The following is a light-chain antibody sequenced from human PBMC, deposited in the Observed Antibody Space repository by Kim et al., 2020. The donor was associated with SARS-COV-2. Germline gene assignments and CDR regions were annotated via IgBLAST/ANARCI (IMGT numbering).Light chain of an antibody. CDR1: GSDVGGYDL. Sequence: QSALTQPRSVSGSPGQSVTISCTGTGSDVGGYDLVSWYQQHPGKAPKLMICDVSNRPSGVPDRFSGSKSGNTASLTISGLQADDEADYYCCSYAGSYTWVFGGGTQLTVL. V-gene: IGLV2-11*01. J-gene: IGLJ3*02. CDR2: DVS. CDR3: CSYAGSYTWV.